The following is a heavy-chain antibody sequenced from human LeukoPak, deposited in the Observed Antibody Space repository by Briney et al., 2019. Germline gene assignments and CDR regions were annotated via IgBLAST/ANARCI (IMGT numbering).Heavy chain of an antibody. CDR3: AREIGYDFWSGYYPNYYYYYGMDV. V-gene: IGHV1-3*01. CDR1: GYTFTSYA. CDR2: INAGNGNT. J-gene: IGHJ6*02. Sequence: ASVKVSCKASGYTFTSYAMHWVRQAPGQRLEWMGWINAGNGNTKYSQKFQGRVPITRDTSASTAYMELSSLRSEDTAVYYCAREIGYDFWSGYYPNYYYYYGMDVWGQGTTVTVSS. D-gene: IGHD3-3*01.